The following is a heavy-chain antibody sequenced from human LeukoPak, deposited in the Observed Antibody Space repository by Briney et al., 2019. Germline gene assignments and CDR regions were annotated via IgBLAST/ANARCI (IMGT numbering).Heavy chain of an antibody. CDR3: VRDTGYNKYGMDV. Sequence: GGSLRLSCAVSGCTFTMVGIHWGRKAQDKGLGWVWVIWFDGSRRYYADSVKGGFTISRDTSQNTVFLQMNSLRAEDTAVYYCVRDTGYNKYGMDVWGKGTTVTVSS. D-gene: IGHD1-14*01. J-gene: IGHJ6*04. CDR1: GCTFTMVG. CDR2: IWFDGSRR. V-gene: IGHV3-33*01.